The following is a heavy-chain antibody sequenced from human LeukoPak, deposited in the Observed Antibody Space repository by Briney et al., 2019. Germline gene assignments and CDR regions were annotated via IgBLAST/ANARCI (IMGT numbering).Heavy chain of an antibody. CDR1: GYSLTHYA. Sequence: ASVKVSCKASGYSLTHYAMNWMRQAPGQGLEWMGWINTNTGNSTYAQGFTGRFVFSLDTSVSTAYLQISSLEAEDTAIYYCARLYGAFDYWGQGTLVTVSS. CDR3: ARLYGAFDY. CDR2: INTNTGNS. V-gene: IGHV7-4-1*02. J-gene: IGHJ4*02. D-gene: IGHD1-26*01.